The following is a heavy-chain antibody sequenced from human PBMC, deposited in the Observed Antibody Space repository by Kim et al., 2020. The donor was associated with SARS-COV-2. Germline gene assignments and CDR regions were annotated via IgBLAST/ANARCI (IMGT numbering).Heavy chain of an antibody. D-gene: IGHD1-1*01. CDR3: ARAVQSASRIS. J-gene: IGHJ5*02. Sequence: GGSLRLSCAASGFTFSSYHMHWVRQAPGKGLEWVAGITNNGRTKNYADFVKGRFTISRDNAKNTLYLQMNSLTAEDTAVYHCARAVQSASRISWGQGTLV. CDR2: ITNNGRTK. V-gene: IGHV3-74*01. CDR1: GFTFSSYH.